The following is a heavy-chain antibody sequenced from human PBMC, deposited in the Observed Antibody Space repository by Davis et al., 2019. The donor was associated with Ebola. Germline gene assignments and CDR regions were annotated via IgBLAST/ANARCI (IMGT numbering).Heavy chain of an antibody. CDR3: ARGAIGRLVPDY. CDR1: GYTFTGFY. CDR2: IIPIFGTA. D-gene: IGHD6-19*01. Sequence: SVKVSCKASGYTFTGFYIHWARPAPGQGLEWMGRIIPIFGTANYAQQFQGRVTITADKSTSTAYMELSSLRSEDTAVYYCARGAIGRLVPDYWGQGTLVTVSS. V-gene: IGHV1-69*06. J-gene: IGHJ4*02.